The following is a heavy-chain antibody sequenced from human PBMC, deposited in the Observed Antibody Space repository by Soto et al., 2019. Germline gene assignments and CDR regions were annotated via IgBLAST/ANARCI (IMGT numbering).Heavy chain of an antibody. V-gene: IGHV3-11*01. Sequence: GGSLRLSCAASGFTFSDYYMSWIRQAPGKGLEWVSYISSSGSTIYYADSVKGRFTISRDNAKNSLYLQMNSLRAEDTAVYYCASRNTVTGYYYYMDVWGKGTTVTVSS. CDR1: GFTFSDYY. CDR3: ASRNTVTGYYYYMDV. CDR2: ISSSGSTI. J-gene: IGHJ6*03. D-gene: IGHD4-4*01.